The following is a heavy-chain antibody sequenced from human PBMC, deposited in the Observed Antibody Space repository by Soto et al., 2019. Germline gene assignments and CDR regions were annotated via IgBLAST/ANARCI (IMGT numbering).Heavy chain of an antibody. CDR2: IYYSGST. D-gene: IGHD6-6*01. CDR3: ARGGYSGSSSGWFDP. CDR1: GGSISSYY. Sequence: SETLSLTCTVSGGSISSYYWSWIRQPPGKGLEWIGYIYYSGSTNYNPSLKSRVTISVDTSKNQFSLKLSSVTAADTAVYYCARGGYSGSSSGWFDPWGQGTLVTVSS. J-gene: IGHJ5*01. V-gene: IGHV4-59*01.